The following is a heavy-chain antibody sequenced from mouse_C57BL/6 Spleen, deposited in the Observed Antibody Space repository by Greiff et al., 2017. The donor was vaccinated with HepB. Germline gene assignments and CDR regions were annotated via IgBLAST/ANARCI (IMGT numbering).Heavy chain of an antibody. Sequence: VQLQQPGAELVRPGSSVKLSCKASGYTFTSYWMHWVKQRPIQGLEWIGNIDPSDSATHDNQKFKDKATVTVDKSSSTAYMRLSSLTAEDSAVYYCARFDYGWFAYWGQGTLVTVSA. V-gene: IGHV1-52*01. D-gene: IGHD2-4*01. CDR1: GYTFTSYW. CDR3: ARFDYGWFAY. CDR2: IDPSDSAT. J-gene: IGHJ3*01.